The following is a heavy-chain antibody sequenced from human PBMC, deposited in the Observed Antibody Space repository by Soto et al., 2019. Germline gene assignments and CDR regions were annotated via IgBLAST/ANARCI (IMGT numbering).Heavy chain of an antibody. V-gene: IGHV4-31*03. D-gene: IGHD3-16*02. Sequence: PSETLSLTCTVSGGSISSGGYYWSWIRQHPGKGLEWIGYIYYSGSTYYNPSLKSRVTISVDTSKNQFSLKLSSVTAADTAVYYCARDRGSYRYPPEGGFDYWGQGTLVTVSS. CDR3: ARDRGSYRYPPEGGFDY. J-gene: IGHJ4*02. CDR1: GGSISSGGYY. CDR2: IYYSGST.